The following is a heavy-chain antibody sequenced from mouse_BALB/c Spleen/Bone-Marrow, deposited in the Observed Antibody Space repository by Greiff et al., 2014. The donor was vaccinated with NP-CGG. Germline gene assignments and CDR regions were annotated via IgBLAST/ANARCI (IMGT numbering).Heavy chain of an antibody. V-gene: IGHV1-54*01. Sequence: VQLVESGAELVRPGTSVKVSCKGSGYAFTNYLIEWVKQRPGQGLEWIGVINSGSGGTKYNEKFKGKATLTAGKSSSTAYMQLSSLTSDDSAVYFCARAITDAMDYWGQGTSVTVSS. CDR3: ARAITDAMDY. CDR2: INSGSGGT. D-gene: IGHD2-4*01. CDR1: GYAFTNYL. J-gene: IGHJ4*01.